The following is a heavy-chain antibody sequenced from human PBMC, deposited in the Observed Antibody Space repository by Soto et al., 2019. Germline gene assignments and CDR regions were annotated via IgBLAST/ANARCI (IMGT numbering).Heavy chain of an antibody. V-gene: IGHV1-2*04. CDR3: ARDLRPRGGYYYGMDV. Sequence: GDSVKVSCKASGGTFSSYTISWVRQAPGQGLEWMGWINPNSGGTNYAQKFQGWVTMTRDTSISTAYMELSRLRSDDTAVYYCARDLRPRGGYYYGMDVWGQGTTVTVSS. J-gene: IGHJ6*02. D-gene: IGHD4-17*01. CDR2: INPNSGGT. CDR1: GGTFSSYT.